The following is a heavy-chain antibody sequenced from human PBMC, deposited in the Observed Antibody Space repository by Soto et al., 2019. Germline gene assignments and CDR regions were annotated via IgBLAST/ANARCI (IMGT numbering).Heavy chain of an antibody. CDR2: IYYSGST. CDR1: GGSISSYY. V-gene: IGHV4-59*01. D-gene: IGHD3-22*01. Sequence: LETLSLTCTVSGGSISSYYWSWIRQPPGKGLEWIGYIYYSGSTNYNPSLKSRVTISVDKSKNQFSLKLSSVTAADTAVYYCARDNGLLATYDSSGRLYYYYGMDVWGQGTTVTVSS. J-gene: IGHJ6*02. CDR3: ARDNGLLATYDSSGRLYYYYGMDV.